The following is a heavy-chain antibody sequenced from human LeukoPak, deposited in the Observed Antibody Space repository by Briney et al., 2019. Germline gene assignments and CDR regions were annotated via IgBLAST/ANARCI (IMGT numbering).Heavy chain of an antibody. CDR1: GFGFSSYE. CDR3: ARGWFDS. CDR2: IGESGSPI. V-gene: IGHV3-48*03. Sequence: GGCLRLSCVASGFGFSSYEMNWVRQAPGKGLEWVSYIGESGSPIYYADSVKGRFTISRDNAKNSLFLQLNSLRAEDTAVYYCARGWFDSWGQGTLVTVSS. J-gene: IGHJ5*01.